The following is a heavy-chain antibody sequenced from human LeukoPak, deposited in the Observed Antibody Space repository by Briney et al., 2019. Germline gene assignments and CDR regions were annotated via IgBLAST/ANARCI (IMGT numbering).Heavy chain of an antibody. CDR1: GGSISSSSYY. CDR2: IYYSGST. CDR3: ARSSGSYYDYYYYMDV. J-gene: IGHJ6*03. D-gene: IGHD1-26*01. Sequence: SETLSLTCTVSGGSISSSSYYWGWIRQPPGKGLEWIGSIYYSGSTYYNPSLKSRVTISVDTSKNQFSLKLSSVTAADTAVYYCARSSGSYYDYYYYMDVWGKGTTVTISS. V-gene: IGHV4-39*01.